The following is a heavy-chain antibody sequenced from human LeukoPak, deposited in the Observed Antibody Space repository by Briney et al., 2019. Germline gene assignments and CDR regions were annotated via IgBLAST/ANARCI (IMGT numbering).Heavy chain of an antibody. Sequence: GASVKVSCKTSGYTFTAYYIHWVRQAPGQGLEWMGWINPNSGGTNYAQKFQGRVTMTRDTSISTAYMELSRLRSDDTAVYYCAREGPSLRYYDIAYFDYWGQGTLVTVSS. D-gene: IGHD3-22*01. CDR3: AREGPSLRYYDIAYFDY. CDR2: INPNSGGT. J-gene: IGHJ4*02. V-gene: IGHV1-2*02. CDR1: GYTFTAYY.